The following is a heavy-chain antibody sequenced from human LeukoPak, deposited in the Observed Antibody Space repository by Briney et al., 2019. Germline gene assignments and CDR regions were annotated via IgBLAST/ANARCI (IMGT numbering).Heavy chain of an antibody. J-gene: IGHJ4*02. Sequence: GGSLRLSCAASGFTFSSYEMNWVRQAPGKGLEWVSYISSSGSTIYYADSVKGRFTLSRDNAKNSLYLQKNSLRAGDTAVYYCARDAYQVAGSTLNDYWGQGTLVTVSS. D-gene: IGHD3-16*01. CDR3: ARDAYQVAGSTLNDY. CDR1: GFTFSSYE. V-gene: IGHV3-48*03. CDR2: ISSSGSTI.